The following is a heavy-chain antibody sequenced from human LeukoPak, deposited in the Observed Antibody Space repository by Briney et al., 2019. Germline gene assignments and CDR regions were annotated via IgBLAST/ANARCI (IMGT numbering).Heavy chain of an antibody. CDR3: ARREGIPAALFMLDV. CDR2: ISDTGTT. D-gene: IGHD2-2*01. CDR1: GASISSHY. J-gene: IGHJ6*02. Sequence: PSETLSLTCTVSGASISSHYWSWIRQSPGKGLVWIGYISDTGTTNYNPSLKSRVTISVDTAKNQFSLSMRSVTAADTAVYFCARREGIPAALFMLDVWGQGTTVIVSS. V-gene: IGHV4-4*08.